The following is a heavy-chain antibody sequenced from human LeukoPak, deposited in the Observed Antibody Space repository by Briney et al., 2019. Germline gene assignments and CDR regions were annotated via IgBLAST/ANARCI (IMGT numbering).Heavy chain of an antibody. J-gene: IGHJ4*02. CDR2: INTSGST. V-gene: IGHV4-4*07. CDR3: AREAPCGGDCYSVKFDY. D-gene: IGHD2-21*02. Sequence: KRSETLSLTCTVSGGSISSYYWSWIRQPAGKGLEWIGRINTSGSTNYNPSLKSRVTISVDKSKNQFSLKLSSVTAADTAVYYCAREAPCGGDCYSVKFDYWGQGTLVTVSS. CDR1: GGSISSYY.